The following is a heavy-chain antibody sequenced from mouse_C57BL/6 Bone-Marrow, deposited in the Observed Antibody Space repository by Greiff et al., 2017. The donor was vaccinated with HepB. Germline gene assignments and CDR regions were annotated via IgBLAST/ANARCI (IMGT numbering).Heavy chain of an antibody. CDR2: IYYSGTI. CDR3: ARYDYEDDYFDY. CDR1: GISITTGNYR. J-gene: IGHJ2*01. Sequence: DVKLQESGPGLVKPSQTVFLTCTVTGISITTGNYRWSWIRQFPGNKLEWIGYIYYSGTITYNPSLTSRTTITRDTPKNQFFLEMNSLTAEDTATYYCARYDYEDDYFDYWGQGTTLTVSS. D-gene: IGHD2-4*01. V-gene: IGHV3-5*01.